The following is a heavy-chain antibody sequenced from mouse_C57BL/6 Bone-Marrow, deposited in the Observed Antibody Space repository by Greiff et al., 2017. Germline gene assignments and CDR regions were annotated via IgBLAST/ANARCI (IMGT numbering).Heavy chain of an antibody. CDR1: GYAFSSYW. CDR2: IFPGDGDT. V-gene: IGHV1-80*01. CDR3: ARGAY. Sequence: VNLVESGAELVKPGASVKISCKASGYAFSSYWMNWVKQRPGKGLEWIGQIFPGDGDTNYNGKFKGKATLTAAKSSSTAYMQLSSLTSDDSAVYFCARGAYWGQGTLVTVSA. J-gene: IGHJ3*01.